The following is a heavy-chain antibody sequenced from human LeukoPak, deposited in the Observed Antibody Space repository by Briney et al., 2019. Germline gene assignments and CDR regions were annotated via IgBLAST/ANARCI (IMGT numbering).Heavy chain of an antibody. CDR2: IYYSGST. V-gene: IGHV4-59*01. D-gene: IGHD3-22*01. CDR1: GGSISSYY. J-gene: IGHJ4*02. Sequence: SETLSLTCTVSGGSISSYYWSWIRQPPVKGLEWIGYIYYSGSTNYNPSLKSRVTISVDTSKNQFSLKLSSVTAADTAVYYCARSLHSSGYYFNEGSFDYWGQGTLVTVSS. CDR3: ARSLHSSGYYFNEGSFDY.